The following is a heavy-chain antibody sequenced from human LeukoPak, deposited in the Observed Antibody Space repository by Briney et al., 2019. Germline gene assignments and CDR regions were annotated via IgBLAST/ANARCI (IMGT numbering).Heavy chain of an antibody. CDR3: ARDTSWVWYHLIDY. V-gene: IGHV3-7*01. CDR1: GFTFSSHW. CDR2: IKQDGSEK. Sequence: GGSLRLSCSASGFTFSSHWMSWVRQTPGKGPEWVAGIKQDGSEKYYVDSVKGRFTISRDNAKNSLYLQMNSLMAEDTAVYYCARDTSWVWYHLIDYWGQGTRVTVSS. J-gene: IGHJ4*02. D-gene: IGHD2-2*01.